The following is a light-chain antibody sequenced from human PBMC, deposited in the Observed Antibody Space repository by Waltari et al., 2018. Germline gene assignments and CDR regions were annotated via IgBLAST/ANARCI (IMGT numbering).Light chain of an antibody. CDR3: QQYISYSGST. Sequence: DIQMTQSPSTLSASVGDRVTITCRASQSLSRWLAWFQQKPGKAPKLLIYKASSLEGGVPSRFSGSGSGTEFTLTISSLQPDDFATYYCQQYISYSGSTFGGGTKVEIK. CDR2: KAS. V-gene: IGKV1-5*03. CDR1: QSLSRW. J-gene: IGKJ4*01.